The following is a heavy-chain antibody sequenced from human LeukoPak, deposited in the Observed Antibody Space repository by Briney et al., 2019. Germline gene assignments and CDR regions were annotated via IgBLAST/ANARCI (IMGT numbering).Heavy chain of an antibody. D-gene: IGHD3-3*01. CDR3: ATHRYSEWSRAFDI. V-gene: IGHV3-23*01. CDR2: ITKSGGST. CDR1: GITFTTID. J-gene: IGHJ3*02. Sequence: GGSLRLSCAVSGITFTTIDVSWVRLAPGKGLEWVSTITKSGGSTYYADSVKGRFTISRDNSKDTLYLQMSSLRAEDTAVYYCATHRYSEWSRAFDIWGQGTMVTVSS.